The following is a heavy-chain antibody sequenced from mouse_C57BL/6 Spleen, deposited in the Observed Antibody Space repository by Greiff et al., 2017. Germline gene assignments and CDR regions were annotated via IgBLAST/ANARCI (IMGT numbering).Heavy chain of an antibody. CDR3: ARPITTVVAYYFDY. D-gene: IGHD1-1*01. CDR1: GFTFSSYA. V-gene: IGHV5-4*01. CDR2: ISDGGSYT. J-gene: IGHJ2*01. Sequence: EVQLVESGGGLVKPGGSLKLSCAASGFTFSSYAMSWVRQTPEKRLEWVATISDGGSYTYYPDNVKGRFTISRDNAKNNLYLQMSHLKSEDTAMDYCARPITTVVAYYFDYWGQGTTLTVSS.